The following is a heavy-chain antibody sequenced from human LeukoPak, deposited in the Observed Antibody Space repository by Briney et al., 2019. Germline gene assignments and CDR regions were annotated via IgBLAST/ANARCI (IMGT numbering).Heavy chain of an antibody. D-gene: IGHD1-26*01. Sequence: GGSLRLSCEASGFTFSSYAMSWVRQAPGKGLEWVSAIGGSADSTYSADSVKGRFTISRDNSKNTLYLQMNSLRAEDTALYYCAKPTSGSYSLNAFDIWGQGTMVTVSS. J-gene: IGHJ3*02. CDR1: GFTFSSYA. CDR3: AKPTSGSYSLNAFDI. CDR2: IGGSADST. V-gene: IGHV3-23*01.